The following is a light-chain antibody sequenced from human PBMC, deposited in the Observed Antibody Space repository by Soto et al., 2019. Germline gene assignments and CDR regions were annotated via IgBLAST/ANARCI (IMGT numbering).Light chain of an antibody. J-gene: IGKJ1*01. V-gene: IGKV1-5*01. CDR3: QHMWT. CDR1: QSINNW. Sequence: DIQMTQSPSTLSASEGDSVTIACRASQSINNWLAWYQQKPGKAPKFLIYDASILESGVPSRFSGSGFGTEFTLTISSLQPDDFATYYCQHMWTFAQGTKVDIK. CDR2: DAS.